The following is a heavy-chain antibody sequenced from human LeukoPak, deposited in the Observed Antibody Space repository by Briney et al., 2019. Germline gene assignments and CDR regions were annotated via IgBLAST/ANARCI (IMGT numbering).Heavy chain of an antibody. D-gene: IGHD3-10*01. Sequence: ASVKVSCKVSGYTLTELSMHWVRQAPGKGLEWMGGFDPEDGETIYAQKFQGRVTMTEDTSTDTAYMELSGLRSEDTAVYYCATGAPSTMVRGVIRRAFDIWGQGTMVTVSS. J-gene: IGHJ3*02. CDR2: FDPEDGET. V-gene: IGHV1-24*01. CDR3: ATGAPSTMVRGVIRRAFDI. CDR1: GYTLTELS.